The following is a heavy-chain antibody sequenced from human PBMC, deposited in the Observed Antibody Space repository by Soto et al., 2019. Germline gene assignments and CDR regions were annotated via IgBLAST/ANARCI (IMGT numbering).Heavy chain of an antibody. CDR1: GFTVSSYG. V-gene: IGHV3-33*01. Sequence: QVQLVESGGGVVQPGRSLRLSCAASGFTVSSYGMHRVRQAPGKGLEWVAVIWYDGSNKYYADSVKGRFTISRDNSKNTLYLQMNSLRAEDTAVYYCASTGYSSSRFDYWGQGTLVTVSS. J-gene: IGHJ4*02. CDR3: ASTGYSSSRFDY. D-gene: IGHD6-13*01. CDR2: IWYDGSNK.